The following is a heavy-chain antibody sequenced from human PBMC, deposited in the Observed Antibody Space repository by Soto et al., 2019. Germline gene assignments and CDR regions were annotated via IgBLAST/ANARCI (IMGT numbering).Heavy chain of an antibody. V-gene: IGHV4-31*11. CDR3: ARYRFTATWSKFDY. CDR1: GVFIASDAYY. J-gene: IGHJ4*02. Sequence: SETLSLTCGVSGVFIASDAYYWGWIRHHPGKGLEWIGYVSHRGNTYYNPSLKSRLTISLDTSKNQFYLHLTSGTAADTAVYYCARYRFTATWSKFDYWGQGTQVTVSS. CDR2: VSHRGNT. D-gene: IGHD3-16*02.